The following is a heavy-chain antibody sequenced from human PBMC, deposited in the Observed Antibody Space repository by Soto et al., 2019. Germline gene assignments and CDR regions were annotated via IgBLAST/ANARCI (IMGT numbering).Heavy chain of an antibody. Sequence: GGSLRLSCAASGFTFSNAWMSWVRQAPGKGLEWVGRIKSKTDGGTADYAAPVKGRFTISRDDSKKTLYLQMKSLKTEDSAVYYCTNADILTGIDYWGQGTLVTVSS. D-gene: IGHD3-9*01. CDR3: TNADILTGIDY. CDR2: IKSKTDGGTA. J-gene: IGHJ4*02. CDR1: GFTFSNAW. V-gene: IGHV3-15*01.